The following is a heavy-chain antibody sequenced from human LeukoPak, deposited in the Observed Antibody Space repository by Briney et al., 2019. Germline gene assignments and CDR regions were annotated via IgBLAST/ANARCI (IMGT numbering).Heavy chain of an antibody. CDR1: GFTFSTYW. D-gene: IGHD1-26*01. CDR2: IKQDGTEK. CDR3: ARAVGPTHFDY. Sequence: GGSLRLSCAASGFTFSTYWMSWVRQAPGKGLEWVANIKQDGTEKYYVDSVNGRFTISRDKAKNSPYLQMSSLRAEDTAMYYCARAVGPTHFDYWGQGTLVTVSS. V-gene: IGHV3-7*04. J-gene: IGHJ4*02.